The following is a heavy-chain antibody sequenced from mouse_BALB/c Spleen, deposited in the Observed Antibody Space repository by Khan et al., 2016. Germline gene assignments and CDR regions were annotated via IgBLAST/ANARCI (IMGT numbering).Heavy chain of an antibody. CDR2: ISYSGST. V-gene: IGHV3-2*02. CDR3: AKEGATGVDY. J-gene: IGHJ2*01. CDR1: GYSITSDYA. D-gene: IGHD4-1*01. Sequence: EVQLQESGPGLVKPSQSLSLTCTVTGYSITSDYAWNWIRQFPGNKLEWMGYISYSGSTSYNPSLKSRISITRDTSKNQFFLQLNSVTTEDTATYYGAKEGATGVDYWGQGTTLTVSS.